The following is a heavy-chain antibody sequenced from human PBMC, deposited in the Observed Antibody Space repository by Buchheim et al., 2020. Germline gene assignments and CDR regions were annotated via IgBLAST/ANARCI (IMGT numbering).Heavy chain of an antibody. CDR3: ARGGPTVTGYYYYYGMDV. J-gene: IGHJ6*02. Sequence: EVQLVESGGGLVQPGGSLRLSCAASGFTFSSYWMSWVRQAPGKGLEWVANIKQDGSEKYYVDSVKGRFTISRDNAKNSLYLQMNSLIAEDTAVYYCARGGPTVTGYYYYYGMDVWGQGTT. V-gene: IGHV3-7*01. D-gene: IGHD4-17*01. CDR2: IKQDGSEK. CDR1: GFTFSSYW.